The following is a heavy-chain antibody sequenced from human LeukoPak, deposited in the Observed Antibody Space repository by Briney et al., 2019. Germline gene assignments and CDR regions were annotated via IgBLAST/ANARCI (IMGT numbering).Heavy chain of an antibody. V-gene: IGHV4-39*01. Sequence: SETLSLTCNVSGGSVSSADYYWGWIRQAPGKGLEWIGSVYSGGTTYYNPSLRGRITVSLDTSENHFSLWLNSMTAADTAVYYCARHHYCTIGDCYRGWFDPWGQGVLVTVSS. J-gene: IGHJ5*02. CDR2: VYSGGTT. CDR1: GGSVSSADYY. CDR3: ARHHYCTIGDCYRGWFDP. D-gene: IGHD2-8*01.